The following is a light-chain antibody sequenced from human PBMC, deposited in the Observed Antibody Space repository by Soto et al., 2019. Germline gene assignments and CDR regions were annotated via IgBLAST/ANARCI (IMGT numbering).Light chain of an antibody. CDR1: SSNIGAGYD. Sequence: HSVLTQPPSVSGAPGQRVTISCTGSSSNIGAGYDVHWYQQLPGTAPKLLIYGNNNRPSGVPDRFSGSKSDTSASLAITGLQAEDEADYYCQSSDSSLSGVVFGGGTKLTVL. CDR2: GNN. CDR3: QSSDSSLSGVV. J-gene: IGLJ2*01. V-gene: IGLV1-40*01.